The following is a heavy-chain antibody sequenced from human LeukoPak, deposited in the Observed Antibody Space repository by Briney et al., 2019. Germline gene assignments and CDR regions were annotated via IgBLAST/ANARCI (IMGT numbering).Heavy chain of an antibody. V-gene: IGHV4-59*01. CDR2: IFYIGTT. J-gene: IGHJ6*03. Sequence: PSETLSLTCTVSGGSISSYYWSWIRRPPGKGLEWIGYIFYIGTTNYNPSLKSRVTISVDTSKNQFSLKLSSVTAADTAVYYCARSVEGYCSGGSCYSYYYYMDVWGKGTTVTVSS. CDR3: ARSVEGYCSGGSCYSYYYYMDV. CDR1: GGSISSYY. D-gene: IGHD2-15*01.